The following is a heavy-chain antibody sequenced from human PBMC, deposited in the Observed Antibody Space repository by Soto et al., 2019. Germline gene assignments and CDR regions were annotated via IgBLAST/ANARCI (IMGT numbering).Heavy chain of an antibody. Sequence: PSETLSLTCAVYGGSFSGYYWSWIRQPPGKGLEWIGEINHSGSTNYNPSLKSRVTISVDTSKNQFSLKLSSVTAADTAVYYCARESMTGYCTNGVCYRNAFDIWGQGTMVTVSS. CDR3: ARESMTGYCTNGVCYRNAFDI. J-gene: IGHJ3*02. V-gene: IGHV4-34*01. CDR2: INHSGST. D-gene: IGHD2-8*01. CDR1: GGSFSGYY.